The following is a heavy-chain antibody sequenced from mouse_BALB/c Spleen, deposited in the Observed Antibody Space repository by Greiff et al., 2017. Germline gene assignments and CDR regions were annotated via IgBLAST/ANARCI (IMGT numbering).Heavy chain of an antibody. CDR3: ARPITTAFDY. CDR1: GFTFSSYG. CDR2: ISSGGSYT. V-gene: IGHV5-6*01. D-gene: IGHD1-2*01. J-gene: IGHJ2*01. Sequence: EVHLVESGGDLVKPGGSLKLSCAASGFTFSSYGMSWVRQTPDKRLEWVATISSGGSYTYYPDSVKGRFTISRDNAKNTLYLQMSSLKSEDTAMYYCARPITTAFDYWGQGTTLTVSS.